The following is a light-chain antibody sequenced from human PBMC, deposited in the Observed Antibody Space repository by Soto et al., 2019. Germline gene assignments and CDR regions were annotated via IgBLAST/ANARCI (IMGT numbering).Light chain of an antibody. CDR3: QQCGLSPRT. Sequence: EVVLTQSPVTLSLSPGDRATLSCRASQSISSSYLAWYQQKPGQAPRLLIYGTFNRATGIPDRVSGDGSGTDFTLTINRLEPEDFAVYFCQQCGLSPRTFGQGTKVEV. V-gene: IGKV3-20*01. CDR2: GTF. J-gene: IGKJ1*01. CDR1: QSISSSY.